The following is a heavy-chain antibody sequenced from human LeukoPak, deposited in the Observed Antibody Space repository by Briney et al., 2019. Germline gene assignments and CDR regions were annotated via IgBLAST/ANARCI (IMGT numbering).Heavy chain of an antibody. Sequence: GGSLRLSCAASGFTFSSYAMSWVRQAPGKGLEWVSDICDSGATTYYADSVKGRFTISRDNSKNTLYLQMSSLRAEDTAVYFCASFHYYGSGAYYLSYWGQGTLVTLSS. J-gene: IGHJ4*02. CDR1: GFTFSSYA. CDR3: ASFHYYGSGAYYLSY. D-gene: IGHD3-10*01. CDR2: ICDSGATT. V-gene: IGHV3-23*01.